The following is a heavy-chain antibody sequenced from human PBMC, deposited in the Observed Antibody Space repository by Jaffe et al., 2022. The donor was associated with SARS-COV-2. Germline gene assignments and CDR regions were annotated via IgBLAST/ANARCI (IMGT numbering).Heavy chain of an antibody. J-gene: IGHJ6*02. V-gene: IGHV3-30*18. D-gene: IGHD6-19*01. CDR1: GFIVSNYG. CDR2: ISGDGVNE. CDR3: AKETGSGVDSFFYGLDV. Sequence: QLQLVESGGGVVQPGRSLRISCAASGFIVSNYGIHWVRQTPGKGLEWVGVISGDGVNEYYADSVKGRFTISRDNSKNTTYLHLNSLRREDTAIYYCAKETGSGVDSFFYGLDVWGQGTTVTVSS.